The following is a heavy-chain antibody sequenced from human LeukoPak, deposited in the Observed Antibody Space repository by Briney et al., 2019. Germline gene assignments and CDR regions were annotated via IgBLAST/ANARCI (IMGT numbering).Heavy chain of an antibody. J-gene: IGHJ4*02. V-gene: IGHV3-23*01. Sequence: GGSLRLSCAASGLRFSDQYMIWIRQTPGKGLEWVAAISASGSATSYADSVRGRFTISRDNSKSTTYLQMNSLRAEDTAVFYCAKDLYLRDFWSGYLDYWGQGIPVTVSS. CDR2: ISASGSAT. CDR3: AKDLYLRDFWSGYLDY. CDR1: GLRFSDQY. D-gene: IGHD3-3*01.